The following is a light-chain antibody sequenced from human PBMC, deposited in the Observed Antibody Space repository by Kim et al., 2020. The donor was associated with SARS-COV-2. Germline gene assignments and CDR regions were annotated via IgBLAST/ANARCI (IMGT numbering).Light chain of an antibody. J-gene: IGKJ4*01. CDR1: QDISSW. Sequence: ASVGDRVTITRRASQDISSWLGWYQQKPGKAPKVLIYEASNLQSGVPSRFSGSGSGTDFTLTINSLQPEDFATYYCQQTHSFPLTFGGGTKVDIK. CDR2: EAS. V-gene: IGKV1D-12*01. CDR3: QQTHSFPLT.